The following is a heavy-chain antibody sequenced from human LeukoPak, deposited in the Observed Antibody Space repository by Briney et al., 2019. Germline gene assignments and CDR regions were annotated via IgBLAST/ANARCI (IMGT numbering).Heavy chain of an antibody. CDR3: AKHKDDHGDYYYMDV. CDR1: GFTFSHYG. CDR2: ISYDGSKK. V-gene: IGHV3-30*02. J-gene: IGHJ6*03. Sequence: GGSLRLSCAASGFTFSHYGIHWVRQAPGKGLEWVAFISYDGSKKYYRDSVKGRFTISRDNSKNTLHLQMNSLRAEDTAVFYCAKHKDDHGDYYYMDVWGKGTTVTVSS. D-gene: IGHD4-17*01.